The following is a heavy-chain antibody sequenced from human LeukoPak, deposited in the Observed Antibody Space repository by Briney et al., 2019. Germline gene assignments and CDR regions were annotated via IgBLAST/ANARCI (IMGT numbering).Heavy chain of an antibody. V-gene: IGHV4-59*08. Sequence: SETLSLTCTVSGGAIDNYYWSWIRQPPGKGLEWIAYVYYSGTINYNPSLESRVTISVDTSENQFSLRLTSVAAADTAVYYCARHGTAAGPFQLWGQGTLVTVSS. J-gene: IGHJ1*01. CDR3: ARHGTAAGPFQL. D-gene: IGHD2-21*02. CDR1: GGAIDNYY. CDR2: VYYSGTI.